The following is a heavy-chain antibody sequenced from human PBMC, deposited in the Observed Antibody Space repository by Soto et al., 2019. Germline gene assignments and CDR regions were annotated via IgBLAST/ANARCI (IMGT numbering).Heavy chain of an antibody. CDR1: GFTFSSYA. J-gene: IGHJ4*02. CDR3: ASHYDMWSGYLSPVDY. D-gene: IGHD3-3*01. V-gene: IGHV3-23*01. Sequence: GGSLRLSCAASGFTFSSYAMSWVRQAPGKGLEWVSAISGSGGSTYYADSVKGRFTISRDNSKNSLYLEMNSLRDEDTAVYYCASHYDMWSGYLSPVDYWGQGTLVTVPS. CDR2: ISGSGGST.